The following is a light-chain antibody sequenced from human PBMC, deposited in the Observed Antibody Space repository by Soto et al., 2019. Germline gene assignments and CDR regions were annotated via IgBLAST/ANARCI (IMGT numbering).Light chain of an antibody. J-gene: IGKJ4*02. V-gene: IGKV3-20*01. CDR1: QSVSNNY. CDR3: HQYVSSGP. Sequence: ELGWSQSPGTPSLSAGERVTLSCMASQSVSNNYLAWYQQKPGQAPRLLIYGASNRATGIPDRFSGSGSGTDFTLTIRRLEPEGVPVYSCHQYVSSGPFAEGTKVDIK. CDR2: GAS.